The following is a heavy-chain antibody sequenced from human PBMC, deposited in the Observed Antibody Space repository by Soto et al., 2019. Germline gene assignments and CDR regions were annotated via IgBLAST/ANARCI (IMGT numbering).Heavy chain of an antibody. D-gene: IGHD3-10*01. Sequence: ASVKVSCKASGYTFTSYAMHWVRQAPGQRLEWMGWINAGNGNTKYSQKFQGRVTITRDTSASTVYMELSSLRSEDTAVYYCARGVWFGELFWFDPWGQGTLVTVSS. CDR1: GYTFTSYA. CDR2: INAGNGNT. CDR3: ARGVWFGELFWFDP. J-gene: IGHJ5*02. V-gene: IGHV1-3*01.